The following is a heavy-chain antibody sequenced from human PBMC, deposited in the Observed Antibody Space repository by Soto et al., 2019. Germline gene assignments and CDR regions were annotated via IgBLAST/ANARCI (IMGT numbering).Heavy chain of an antibody. Sequence: QVQLVQSGAEVRKPGASVRVSCEASGYTFTGYYLHWVRQAPEQGLEWMGWINPNSGGTKYAQKFQGRVTLTWHTSINTGYMEVNRLRSDDTALYYCARDRVQYSSSPHFDYWGQETLVTVSS. CDR2: INPNSGGT. V-gene: IGHV1-2*02. CDR1: GYTFTGYY. D-gene: IGHD6-6*01. J-gene: IGHJ4*02. CDR3: ARDRVQYSSSPHFDY.